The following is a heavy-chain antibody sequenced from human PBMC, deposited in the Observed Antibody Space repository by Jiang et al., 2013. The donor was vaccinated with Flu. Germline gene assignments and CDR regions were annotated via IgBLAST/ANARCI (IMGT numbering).Heavy chain of an antibody. D-gene: IGHD1-7*01. CDR3: ARGRIAGTKASYYYYGMDV. J-gene: IGHJ6*02. V-gene: IGHV1-69*06. CDR1: GGTFRSYA. Sequence: SGAEVKKPGSSVKVSCKASGGTFRSYAIYWVRQAPGQGLEWMGGIIPIFGAPKYAQKFQGRVSITADKLTSTAYIEVSSLRSEDTAVYYCARGRIAGTKASYYYYGMDVWGQGTSVTVSS. CDR2: IIPIFGAP.